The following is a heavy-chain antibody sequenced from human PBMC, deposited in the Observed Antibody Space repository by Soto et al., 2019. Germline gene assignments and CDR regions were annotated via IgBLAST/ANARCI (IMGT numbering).Heavy chain of an antibody. CDR2: ISSSSSTI. J-gene: IGHJ6*03. D-gene: IGHD6-13*01. V-gene: IGHV3-48*01. CDR3: AREKRAAAGTRFYYYYYMDV. Sequence: GGSLRLSCAASGFTFSSYSMNWVRQAPGKGLEWVSYISSSSSTIYYADSVKGRFTISRDNAKNSLYLQMNSLGAEDTAVYYCAREKRAAAGTRFYYYYYMDVWGKGTTVTVSS. CDR1: GFTFSSYS.